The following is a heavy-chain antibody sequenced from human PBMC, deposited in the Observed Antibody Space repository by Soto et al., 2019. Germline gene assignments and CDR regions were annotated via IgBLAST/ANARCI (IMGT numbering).Heavy chain of an antibody. CDR2: MYSSGST. CDR3: ARDVRSNIWYSPGY. Sequence: SETLSLTCTVSGDSISGYYWSWIRQPAGKGLEWIGRMYSSGSTNYNPSLKSRVTMSLDTSKNQFSLNLSSVTAADTAVYFCARDVRSNIWYSPGYWGQGTLVTVSS. V-gene: IGHV4-4*07. J-gene: IGHJ4*02. D-gene: IGHD2-21*02. CDR1: GDSISGYY.